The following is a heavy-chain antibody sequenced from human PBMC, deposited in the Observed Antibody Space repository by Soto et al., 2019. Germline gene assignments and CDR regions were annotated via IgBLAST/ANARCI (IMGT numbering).Heavy chain of an antibody. CDR1: GFTFSSCW. J-gene: IGHJ4*02. D-gene: IGHD3-22*01. Sequence: PGGSLRLSCAASGFTFSSCWMSWVRQSPGKGMEWVANIKQDGSEKYSVDSVKGRFTISRDNAKNSLYLQMNSPRAEDTAVYYCAREPVDYYDSSGYIDCWGQGTLGTVSS. V-gene: IGHV3-7*01. CDR3: AREPVDYYDSSGYIDC. CDR2: IKQDGSEK.